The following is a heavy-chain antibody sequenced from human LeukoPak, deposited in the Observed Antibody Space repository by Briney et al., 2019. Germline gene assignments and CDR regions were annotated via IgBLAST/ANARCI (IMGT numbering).Heavy chain of an antibody. Sequence: ASVKVSFKASGYTFTGYYMHWVRQAPGQGLEWMGWINPNSGGTNYAQKFQGRVPMTRDTSISTAYMELSRLRSDDTAVYYCARSRTGSGFLFDYWGQGTLVTVSS. CDR2: INPNSGGT. CDR3: ARSRTGSGFLFDY. J-gene: IGHJ4*02. V-gene: IGHV1-2*02. CDR1: GYTFTGYY. D-gene: IGHD3/OR15-3a*01.